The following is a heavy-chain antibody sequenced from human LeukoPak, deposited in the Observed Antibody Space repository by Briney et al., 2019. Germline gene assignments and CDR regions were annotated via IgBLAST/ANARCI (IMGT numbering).Heavy chain of an antibody. V-gene: IGHV3-11*01. J-gene: IGHJ6*04. Sequence: GGSLRLSCAASGFTFSDYYMSWIRQAPGRGLEWISYISSSGSSMYYADSVKGRFTISRDNAKNSLYLQMNSLRAEDTAVYYCARMKLARVRGPEPAEPVGVWGKGTTVTVSS. CDR1: GFTFSDYY. CDR3: ARMKLARVRGPEPAEPVGV. D-gene: IGHD3-10*01. CDR2: ISSSGSSM.